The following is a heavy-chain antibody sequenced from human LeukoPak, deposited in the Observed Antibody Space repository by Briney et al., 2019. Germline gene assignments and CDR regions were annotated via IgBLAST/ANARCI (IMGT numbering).Heavy chain of an antibody. J-gene: IGHJ4*02. CDR3: ARGMYYYDSSFGY. V-gene: IGHV4-59*01. D-gene: IGHD3-22*01. CDR2: IYYSGST. CDR1: GGSTSSYY. Sequence: SETLSLTCTVSGGSTSSYYWSWIRQPPGKGLEWIGYIYYSGSTNYNPSLKSRVTISVDTSKNQFSLRLTSVTAADTAVYYCARGMYYYDSSFGYWGQGTLVTVSS.